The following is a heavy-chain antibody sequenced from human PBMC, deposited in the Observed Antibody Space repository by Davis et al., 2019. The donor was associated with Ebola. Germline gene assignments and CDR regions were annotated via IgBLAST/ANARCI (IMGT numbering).Heavy chain of an antibody. Sequence: PGGSLRLSCAASEFTFSSYEMNWVRQAPGKGLEWVSYIDSSASTTYYADSVKGRFTISRDNAKNSLYLQMNSLRAEDTALYYCARLIQYPDYYYYYYMDVWGKGTTVTVSS. CDR1: EFTFSSYE. V-gene: IGHV3-48*03. CDR2: IDSSASTT. J-gene: IGHJ6*03. D-gene: IGHD4-11*01. CDR3: ARLIQYPDYYYYYYMDV.